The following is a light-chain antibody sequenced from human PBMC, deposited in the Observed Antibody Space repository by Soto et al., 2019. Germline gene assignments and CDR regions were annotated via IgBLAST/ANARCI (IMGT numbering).Light chain of an antibody. CDR1: QSVCSRC. CDR2: GAS. J-gene: IGKJ1*01. V-gene: IGKV3-20*01. CDR3: QHYGTTPWT. Sequence: EIVLTQSPGTLPLSPGERVTLSCRASQSVCSRCLAWYQQKPGQSPRLLIYGASSRATGIPDRFSGSGSGTDFTLTISRLEPEDFAVYYCQHYGTTPWTFGQGTKVGIK.